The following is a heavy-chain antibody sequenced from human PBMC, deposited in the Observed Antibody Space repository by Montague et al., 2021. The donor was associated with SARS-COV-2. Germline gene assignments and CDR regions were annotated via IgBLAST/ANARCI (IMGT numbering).Heavy chain of an antibody. CDR1: GFTFSSYS. CDR2: ISSSSNYI. J-gene: IGHJ4*02. D-gene: IGHD3-9*01. Sequence: SLRLSCAASGFTFSSYSMNWVRQAPGKGLEWVSSISSSSNYIYYTDSVKGRFTISRNNAKNSLYLQMNSLRAEDTAVYYCARDHFPDILTGYYLYWGQGTLVTVSS. V-gene: IGHV3-21*01. CDR3: ARDHFPDILTGYYLY.